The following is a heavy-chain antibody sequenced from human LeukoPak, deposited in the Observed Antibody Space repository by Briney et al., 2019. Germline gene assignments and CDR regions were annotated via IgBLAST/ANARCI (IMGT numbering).Heavy chain of an antibody. D-gene: IGHD5-18*01. CDR1: GFTVSSNY. CDR3: ARVEKGYSYGPYYYYYYMDV. Sequence: GGSLRLSCAASGFTVSSNYMSWVRQAPGKGLEWVSVIYSGGSTYYADSVKGRFTISRDNSKNTLYLQMNSLRAEDTAVYYCARVEKGYSYGPYYYYYYMDVWGIGTTVTISS. CDR2: IYSGGST. V-gene: IGHV3-53*01. J-gene: IGHJ6*03.